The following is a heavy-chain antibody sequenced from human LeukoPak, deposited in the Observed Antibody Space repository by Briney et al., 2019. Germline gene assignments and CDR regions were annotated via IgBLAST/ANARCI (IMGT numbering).Heavy chain of an antibody. D-gene: IGHD6-19*01. V-gene: IGHV3-30*03. J-gene: IGHJ4*02. CDR1: RFTFSTYG. Sequence: GRSLRLSCAASRFTFSTYGMHWVRQAPGKGLEWVAIISYDGSNKYYADSVKGRFTISRDNSKNTLYLQMNSLRAEDTAVYYCAAGLVHESDYWGQGTLVTVSS. CDR2: ISYDGSNK. CDR3: AAGLVHESDY.